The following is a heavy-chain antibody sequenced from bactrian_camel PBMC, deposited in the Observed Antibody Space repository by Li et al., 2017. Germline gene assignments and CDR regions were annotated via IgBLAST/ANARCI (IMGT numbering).Heavy chain of an antibody. CDR1: GYTYSADC. V-gene: IGHV3S1*01. CDR2: IYTGGGDT. CDR3: AAVAEGRTVEGGVSLRTLFESGY. Sequence: HVQLVESGGGSVEAGGSLRLSCVVSGYTYSADCMVWFRQVPGKEREGVARIYTGGGDTYYADSVKGRFTISRDNAKKTVDLQMNSLRPEDTAMYYCAAVAEGRTVEGGVSLRTLFESGYWGQGTQVTVS. J-gene: IGHJ4*01. D-gene: IGHD3*01.